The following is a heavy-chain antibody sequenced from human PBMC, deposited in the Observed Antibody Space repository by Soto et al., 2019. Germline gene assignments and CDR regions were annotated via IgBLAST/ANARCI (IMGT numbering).Heavy chain of an antibody. CDR2: ISAYNGNT. J-gene: IGHJ6*03. D-gene: IGHD3-3*01. CDR1: GYTFTSYG. V-gene: IGHV1-18*01. Sequence: ASVKVSCKASGYTFTSYGISWVRQAPGQGLEWMGWISAYNGNTNYAQKLQGRVTMTTDTSTSTAYMELRSLRPDDTAVYYCARGITIFGVVITYYMDVWGKGTTVTVSS. CDR3: ARGITIFGVVITYYMDV.